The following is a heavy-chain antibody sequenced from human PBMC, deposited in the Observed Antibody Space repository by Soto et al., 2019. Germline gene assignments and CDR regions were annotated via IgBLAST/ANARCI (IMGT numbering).Heavy chain of an antibody. Sequence: GGSLRLSCAASGFTFTRYSTNWVRQAPGKGLEWVSSISSTTNYIYYGDSMKGRFTISRDNGKNSLYLEMHSLRAEDTAVYYCARESEDLTSNFDYWGQGTLVTVS. J-gene: IGHJ4*02. CDR1: GFTFTRYS. CDR3: ARESEDLTSNFDY. V-gene: IGHV3-21*06. CDR2: ISSTTNYI.